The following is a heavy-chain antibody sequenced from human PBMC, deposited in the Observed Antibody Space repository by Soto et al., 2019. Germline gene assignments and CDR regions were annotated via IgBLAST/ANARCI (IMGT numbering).Heavy chain of an antibody. J-gene: IGHJ4*02. D-gene: IGHD3-10*01. CDR3: ARDMDYGSGSPFSY. CDR1: SGSISSSNW. Sequence: SETLSLTCAVSSGSISSSNWWSWVRQPPGKGLEWIGEIYHSGSTNYNPSLKSRVTISVDKSKNQFSLKLSSVTAADTAVYYCARDMDYGSGSPFSYWGQGTLVTVSS. CDR2: IYHSGST. V-gene: IGHV4-4*02.